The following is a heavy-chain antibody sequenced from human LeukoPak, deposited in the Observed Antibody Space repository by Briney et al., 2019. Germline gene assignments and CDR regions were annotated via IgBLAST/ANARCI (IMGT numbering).Heavy chain of an antibody. J-gene: IGHJ5*02. CDR3: ARAYDFWSGKGWLDP. Sequence: SETLSLTCTVSGGSISSGDYYWSWIRQPPGMGLEWIGYIYDRGNTYYNPSLKSRVTISEDTSKNQFSLKLSSVTAADTAVYYCARAYDFWSGKGWLDPWGQGTLVTVSS. CDR1: GGSISSGDYY. D-gene: IGHD3-3*01. CDR2: IYDRGNT. V-gene: IGHV4-30-4*08.